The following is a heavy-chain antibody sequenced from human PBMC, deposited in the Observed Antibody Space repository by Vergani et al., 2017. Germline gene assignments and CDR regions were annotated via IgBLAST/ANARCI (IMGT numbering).Heavy chain of an antibody. CDR2: IRSKANSYAT. J-gene: IGHJ4*02. CDR1: GFTFSGSA. Sequence: EVQLVESGGGLVQPGGSLKLSCAASGFTFSGSAMHWVRQASGKGLEWVGRIRSKANSYATAYAASVKGRFTISRDDSKNTAYLQMNSPKTEDTAVYYCTRQWQWLVLDYWGQGTLVTVSS. D-gene: IGHD6-19*01. CDR3: TRQWQWLVLDY. V-gene: IGHV3-73*02.